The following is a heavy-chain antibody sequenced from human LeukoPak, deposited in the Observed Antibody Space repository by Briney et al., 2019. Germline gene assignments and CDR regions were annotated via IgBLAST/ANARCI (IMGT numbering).Heavy chain of an antibody. CDR3: AARAIAAANA. J-gene: IGHJ4*02. CDR1: GFTFSSYG. CDR2: ICCDGSNK. Sequence: GGSLRLSCAASGFTFSSYGMHWVRQAPGKGLEWVSDICCDGSNKYYADSVKGRFTISRDNSKNTLYLQMNSLRAEDTAVYYFAARAIAAANARGQGTLVTVSS. V-gene: IGHV3-33*08. D-gene: IGHD6-25*01.